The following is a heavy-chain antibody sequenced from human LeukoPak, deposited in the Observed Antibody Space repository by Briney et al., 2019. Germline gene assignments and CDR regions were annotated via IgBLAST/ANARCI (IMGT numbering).Heavy chain of an antibody. V-gene: IGHV3-21*01. D-gene: IGHD3-16*01. CDR1: GFTFSDYS. J-gene: IGHJ5*02. CDR3: ARARLGYYDEYFDP. CDR2: ITSTSSHI. Sequence: PGGSLRLSCATSGFTFSDYSMTWARQAPGKGLEWVSSITSTSSHINYADSVRGRFTISRDNAKNALFLQMTSLTDEDTALYYCARARLGYYDEYFDPWGQGTQVTVSS.